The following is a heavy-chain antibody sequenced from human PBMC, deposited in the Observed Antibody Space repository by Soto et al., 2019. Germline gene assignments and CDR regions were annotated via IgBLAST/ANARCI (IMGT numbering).Heavy chain of an antibody. CDR1: GGSVSSGSYY. Sequence: PSETLSLTCPVSGGSVSSGSYYWSWIRQPPGKGLEWIGYIYYSGSTNYNPSLKSRVTISVDTSKNQFSLKLSSVTAADTAVYYCARDSVYYDSSEDYFDYWGQGTLVTVSS. CDR3: ARDSVYYDSSEDYFDY. V-gene: IGHV4-61*01. CDR2: IYYSGST. J-gene: IGHJ4*02. D-gene: IGHD3-22*01.